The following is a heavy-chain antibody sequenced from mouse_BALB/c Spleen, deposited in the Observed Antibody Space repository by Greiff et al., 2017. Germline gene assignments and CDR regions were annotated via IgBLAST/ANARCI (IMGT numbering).Heavy chain of an antibody. CDR2: ISDGGSYT. J-gene: IGHJ2*01. Sequence: EVKLMESGGGLVKPGGSLKLSCAASGFTFSDYYMYWVRQTPEKRLEWVATISDGGSYTYYPDSVKGRFTISRDNAKNNLYLQMSSLKSEDTAMYYCARGDSDYWGQGTTLTVSS. CDR1: GFTFSDYY. D-gene: IGHD2-13*01. V-gene: IGHV5-4*02. CDR3: ARGDSDY.